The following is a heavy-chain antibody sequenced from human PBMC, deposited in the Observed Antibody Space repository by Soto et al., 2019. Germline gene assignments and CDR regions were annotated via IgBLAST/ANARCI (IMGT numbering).Heavy chain of an antibody. CDR3: ARDRGGYSPYYFDY. J-gene: IGHJ4*02. V-gene: IGHV1-69*13. Sequence: ASVKVSCKASGGTFSSYAISWVRQAPGQGLEWMGGIIPIFGTANYAQKFQGRVTITADESTSTAYMELSSLRSEDTAVYYCARDRGGYSPYYFDYWGQGTLVTVSS. CDR1: GGTFSSYA. CDR2: IIPIFGTA. D-gene: IGHD5-12*01.